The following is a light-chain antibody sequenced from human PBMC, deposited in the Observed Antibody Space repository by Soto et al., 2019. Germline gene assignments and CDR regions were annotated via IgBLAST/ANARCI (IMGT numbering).Light chain of an antibody. V-gene: IGKV3-15*01. Sequence: EIVMTQSRATLSVSPGERATLSCRASQSVSSNLAWYQQNPGQAPRLLSYGASIRATGIPARFSGSGSWTEFTLTISSLQSEDFAVYDCQQYNTWPPITFGQGTRLEIK. CDR2: GAS. J-gene: IGKJ5*01. CDR1: QSVSSN. CDR3: QQYNTWPPIT.